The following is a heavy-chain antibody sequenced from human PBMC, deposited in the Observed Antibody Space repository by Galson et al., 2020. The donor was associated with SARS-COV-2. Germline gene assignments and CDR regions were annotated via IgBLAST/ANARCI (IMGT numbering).Heavy chain of an antibody. Sequence: GGSLRLSCAASGFTVSSTYMSWVRQAPGKGLEWVSVIYIGGSTYYADSVKGRFTISRDNSKNTLYLQMNSLRAEDTAVYYCARDAQSYGMDVWGQGTTVTVSS. J-gene: IGHJ6*02. CDR2: IYIGGST. CDR1: GFTVSSTY. V-gene: IGHV3-53*01. CDR3: ARDAQSYGMDV.